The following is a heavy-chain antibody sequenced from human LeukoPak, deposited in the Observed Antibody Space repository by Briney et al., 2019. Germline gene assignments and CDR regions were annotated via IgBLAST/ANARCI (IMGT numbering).Heavy chain of an antibody. J-gene: IGHJ3*02. D-gene: IGHD3-22*01. CDR1: GFSFSIYN. V-gene: IGHV3-21*01. CDR2: ISGSSSHV. CDR3: ARDQYYSDSSGYPYDI. Sequence: GGSLRLSCEASGFSFSIYNMNWVRLAPGKGLEWVSSISGSSSHVWYADSVKGRFTSSRDNAKNSLYLQMSSLRVEDTAVYYSARDQYYSDSSGYPYDIWGQGTMVTVSS.